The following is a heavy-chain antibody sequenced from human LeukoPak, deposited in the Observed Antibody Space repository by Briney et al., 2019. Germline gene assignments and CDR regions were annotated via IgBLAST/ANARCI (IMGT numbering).Heavy chain of an antibody. CDR3: ARDLAAAGFHFDY. J-gene: IGHJ4*02. CDR2: INPNSGGT. CDR1: GYTFTGYY. D-gene: IGHD6-13*01. V-gene: IGHV1-2*02. Sequence: PGASVKVSCKASGYTFTGYYMHWVRQAPGQGLEWMGWINPNSGGTNYALKFQGRVTMTRDTSISTAYMELSRLRSDDTAVYYCARDLAAAGFHFDYWGQGTLVTVSS.